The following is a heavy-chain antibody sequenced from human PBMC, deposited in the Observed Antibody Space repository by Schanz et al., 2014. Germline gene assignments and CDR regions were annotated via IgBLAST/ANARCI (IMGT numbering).Heavy chain of an antibody. D-gene: IGHD3-10*01. V-gene: IGHV3-74*02. CDR3: ARGPIPIQGVPMDF. CDR2: IYMDGSGR. CDR1: GFTFSRYW. Sequence: EVKLLESGGHLVQPGGSLRLSCAASGFTFSRYWMQWVRQAPGKGLVWVSRIYMDGSGRDYGDSVKGRFTVSRDNAKNTLYLQMNSLRAEDTAVYYCARGPIPIQGVPMDFWGQGTLVTVSS. J-gene: IGHJ4*02.